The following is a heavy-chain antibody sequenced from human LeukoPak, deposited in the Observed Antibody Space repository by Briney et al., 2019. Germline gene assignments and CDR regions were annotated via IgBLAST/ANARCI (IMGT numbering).Heavy chain of an antibody. J-gene: IGHJ4*02. Sequence: GASVKVSCKASGYTFTSYGISWVRQAPGQGLEWMGWISAYNGNTNYAQKLQGRVTMTTDTSTSTAYMELRSLRSDDTAVYYCARFGYDILTGYHRDYFDYWGQGTLVTVSS. CDR2: ISAYNGNT. V-gene: IGHV1-18*01. CDR3: ARFGYDILTGYHRDYFDY. CDR1: GYTFTSYG. D-gene: IGHD3-9*01.